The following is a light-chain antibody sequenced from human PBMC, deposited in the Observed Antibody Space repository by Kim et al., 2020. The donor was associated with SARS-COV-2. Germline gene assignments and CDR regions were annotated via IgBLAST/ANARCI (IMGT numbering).Light chain of an antibody. J-gene: IGLJ2*01. CDR1: SSDVGDYNF. V-gene: IGLV2-14*03. CDR3: SSYTSISTL. Sequence: QSALTQPASVSGSPGQSITISCTGTSSDVGDYNFVSWYQQHPGKAPKLMIYDVSNRPSGVSNRFSGSKSGNTASLTISGLQAEDEADYYCSSYTSISTLFGGGTKLTVL. CDR2: DVS.